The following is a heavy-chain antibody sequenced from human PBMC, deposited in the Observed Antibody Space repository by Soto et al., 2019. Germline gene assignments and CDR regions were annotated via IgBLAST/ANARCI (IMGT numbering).Heavy chain of an antibody. J-gene: IGHJ4*02. D-gene: IGHD1-26*01. CDR3: AKEGSSGSHYYFGS. CDR1: GFTFSSYA. CDR2: ISGSDGST. V-gene: IGHV3-23*01. Sequence: GGSLRLSCAASGFTFSSYAMSWVRQAPGKGLEWVSTISGSDGSTYYAGSVKGRFTISRDNSKNTLYLQMNSLRAEDTAVYYCAKEGSSGSHYYFGSWGQGTLVTVSS.